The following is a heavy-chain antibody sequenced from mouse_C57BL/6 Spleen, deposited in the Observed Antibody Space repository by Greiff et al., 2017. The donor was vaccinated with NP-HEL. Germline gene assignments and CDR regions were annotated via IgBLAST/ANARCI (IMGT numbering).Heavy chain of an antibody. CDR1: GFTFSSYA. CDR2: ISDGGSYT. D-gene: IGHD1-1*01. J-gene: IGHJ1*03. CDR3: ARGGGSSSRYFDV. Sequence: DVQLVESGGGLVKPGGSLKLSCAASGFTFSSYAMSWVRQTPEKRLEWVATISDGGSYTYYPDNVKGRFTISRDNAKNNLYLQMSHLKSEDTAMYYCARGGGSSSRYFDVWGTGTTVTVSS. V-gene: IGHV5-4*01.